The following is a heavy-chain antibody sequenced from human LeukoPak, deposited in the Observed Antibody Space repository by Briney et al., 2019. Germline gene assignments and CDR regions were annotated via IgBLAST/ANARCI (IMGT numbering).Heavy chain of an antibody. CDR3: ATSPGGGYSSGWLRPYYFDY. Sequence: SETLSLTCAVYGGFFSGYYWSWIRQPPGKGLEWIGEINHSGSTNYNPSLKSRVTISVDTSKNQFSLKLSSVTAADTAVYYCATSPGGGYSSGWLRPYYFDYWGQGTLVTVSS. V-gene: IGHV4-34*01. CDR1: GGFFSGYY. CDR2: INHSGST. J-gene: IGHJ4*02. D-gene: IGHD6-19*01.